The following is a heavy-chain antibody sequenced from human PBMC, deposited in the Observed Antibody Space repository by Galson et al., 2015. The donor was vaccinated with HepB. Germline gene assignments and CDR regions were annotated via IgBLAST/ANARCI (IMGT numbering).Heavy chain of an antibody. CDR2: INPNSGGT. CDR3: AKGGTLLYYYDSSGQYYFDY. V-gene: IGHV1-2*02. J-gene: IGHJ4*02. Sequence: SVKDSCKASGYTFTGYYMHWVRQAPGHGLEWVGGINPNSGGTNHAQKFQGRVTMTRDTSISTAYMELSRLRSDDTAVYYCAKGGTLLYYYDSSGQYYFDYWGQGTLVTVSS. D-gene: IGHD3-22*01. CDR1: GYTFTGYY.